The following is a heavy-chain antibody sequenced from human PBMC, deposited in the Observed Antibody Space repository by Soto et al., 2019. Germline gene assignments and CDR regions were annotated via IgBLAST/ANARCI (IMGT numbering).Heavy chain of an antibody. J-gene: IGHJ6*02. CDR1: GFTFTSHA. D-gene: IGHD2-2*01. Sequence: PGGSLRLSCAASGFTFTSHAMSWVRQAPGKGLEWVSAIDGSSATTNYADSVKGRFAISRDNSKNTLFLHMSGLRAEDTAVYYCARDRRPSIYSGLAVWGQGTTVTVSS. CDR2: IDGSSATT. CDR3: ARDRRPSIYSGLAV. V-gene: IGHV3-23*01.